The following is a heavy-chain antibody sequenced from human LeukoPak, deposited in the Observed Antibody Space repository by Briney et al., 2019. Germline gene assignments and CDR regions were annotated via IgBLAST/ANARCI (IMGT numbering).Heavy chain of an antibody. CDR1: GFTFSSYS. V-gene: IGHV3-21*01. Sequence: GGSLRLSCAASGFTFSSYSMNWVRQAPGKGLEWVSSISSSSSYIYYADSVKGRFTISRDNAKNSLYLQMNSLRADDTAVYYCARDRGGRDGSYYFDYWGRGTLVTVSS. J-gene: IGHJ4*02. CDR2: ISSSSSYI. D-gene: IGHD5-24*01. CDR3: ARDRGGRDGSYYFDY.